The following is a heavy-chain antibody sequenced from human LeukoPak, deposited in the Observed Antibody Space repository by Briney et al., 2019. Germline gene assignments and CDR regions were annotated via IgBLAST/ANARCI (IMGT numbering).Heavy chain of an antibody. D-gene: IGHD3-9*01. V-gene: IGHV4-59*08. CDR3: ARHRRQYDILTGPGVYYYYGMDV. Sequence: PSETLSLTCTVSGGSISSYYWSWIRQPPGKGLEWIGYIYYSGSTNYNPSLKSRVTMSVDTSKNQFSLKLSSVTAADTAVYYCARHRRQYDILTGPGVYYYYGMDVWGQGTTVTVSS. J-gene: IGHJ6*02. CDR2: IYYSGST. CDR1: GGSISSYY.